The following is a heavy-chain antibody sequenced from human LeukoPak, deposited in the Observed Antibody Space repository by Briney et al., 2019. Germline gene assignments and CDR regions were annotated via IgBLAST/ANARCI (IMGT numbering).Heavy chain of an antibody. CDR3: ARGGMATLFDY. V-gene: IGHV3-30*04. J-gene: IGHJ4*02. D-gene: IGHD5-24*01. CDR2: ISYDGSNK. CDR1: GFTFSRYG. Sequence: GGSLRLSCAASGFTFSRYGMHWVRQAPGKGLEWVTAISYDGSNKYYADSVKGRFTISRDNSKNTLYVQMNSLRAEDTAVFYCARGGMATLFDYWGQGTLVTVSS.